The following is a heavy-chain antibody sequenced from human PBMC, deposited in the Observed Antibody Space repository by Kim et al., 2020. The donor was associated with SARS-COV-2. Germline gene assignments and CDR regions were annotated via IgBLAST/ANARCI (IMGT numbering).Heavy chain of an antibody. CDR1: GFTFGDYA. Sequence: GGSLRLSCTASGFTFGDYAMSWFRQAPGKGLEWVGFIRSKAYGGTTEYAASVKGRFTISRDDSKSIAYLQMNSLKTEDTAVYYCTRDQEYYDILTGYYNYWYFDLWGRGTLVTVSS. V-gene: IGHV3-49*03. D-gene: IGHD3-9*01. CDR2: IRSKAYGGTT. CDR3: TRDQEYYDILTGYYNYWYFDL. J-gene: IGHJ2*01.